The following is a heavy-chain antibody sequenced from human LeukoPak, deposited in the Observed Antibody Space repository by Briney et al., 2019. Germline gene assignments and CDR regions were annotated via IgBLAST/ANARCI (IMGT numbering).Heavy chain of an antibody. D-gene: IGHD3-22*01. Sequence: TPSETLSLTCTVSGGSISSSSYYWGWIRQPPGKGLEWIGSIYHGGITYYNPSLKSRLTISVDTSKNQFSLKLSSVTAADTAVYYCARSLDSSGYYSCFDYWGQGTLVTVSS. CDR1: GGSISSSSYY. CDR2: IYHGGIT. J-gene: IGHJ4*02. CDR3: ARSLDSSGYYSCFDY. V-gene: IGHV4-39*07.